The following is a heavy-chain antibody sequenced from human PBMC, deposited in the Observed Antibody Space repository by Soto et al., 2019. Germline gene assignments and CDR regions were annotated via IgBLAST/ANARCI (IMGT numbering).Heavy chain of an antibody. D-gene: IGHD5-12*01. J-gene: IGHJ4*02. V-gene: IGHV6-1*01. CDR3: ARGWLRSGAYDY. Sequence: SQTVSLTCAISGDSVSSNSPAWNWIRQSPSRGLEWLGRTYYSSKWYNDYAVSVKSRITINPDTSKNQFSLQLDSLTPEDTAVYYCARGWLRSGAYDYWGQGTLVTVSS. CDR2: TYYSSKWYN. CDR1: GDSVSSNSPA.